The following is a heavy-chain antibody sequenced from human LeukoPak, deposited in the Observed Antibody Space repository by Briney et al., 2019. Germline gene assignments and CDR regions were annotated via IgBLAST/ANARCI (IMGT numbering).Heavy chain of an antibody. J-gene: IGHJ3*02. CDR3: AKDAPKYYYDSSGYHDAFHI. D-gene: IGHD3-22*01. V-gene: IGHV3-23*01. CDR1: GFTFSSYG. CDR2: ISGSGGST. Sequence: GGSLRLSCAASGFTFSSYGMSWVRQAPGKGLEWVSAISGSGGSTYYADSVKGRFTISRDNSKNTLYLQMNSLRAEDTAVYYCAKDAPKYYYDSSGYHDAFHIWGQGTMVTVSS.